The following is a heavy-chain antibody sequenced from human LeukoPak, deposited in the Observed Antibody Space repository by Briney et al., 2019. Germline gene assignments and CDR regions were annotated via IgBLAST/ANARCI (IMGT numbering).Heavy chain of an antibody. CDR2: IYYSGST. CDR3: AKSSGYGLVDI. D-gene: IGHD3-22*01. Sequence: PSETLSLTCTVSGGSISSYYWSWIRQPPGKGLEWIGYIYYSGSTNYNPSLKSRVTISVDTSKNQFSLKLSSVTAADTAVYYCAKSSGYGLVDIWGQGTMVTVPS. J-gene: IGHJ3*02. V-gene: IGHV4-59*12. CDR1: GGSISSYY.